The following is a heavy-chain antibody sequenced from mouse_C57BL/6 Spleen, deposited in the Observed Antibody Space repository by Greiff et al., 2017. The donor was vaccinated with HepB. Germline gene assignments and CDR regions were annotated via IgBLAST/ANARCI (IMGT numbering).Heavy chain of an antibody. V-gene: IGHV1-15*01. CDR1: GYTFTDYE. J-gene: IGHJ4*01. Sequence: VQLQQSGAELVRPGASVTLSCQASGYTFTDYEMHWVKQTPVHGLEWIGAIDPETGGTAYNQKFKGKAILTADKSSSTAYMELRSLTSEDSAVYYCTRPITTVVANYAMDYWGQGTSVTVSS. CDR3: TRPITTVVANYAMDY. CDR2: IDPETGGT. D-gene: IGHD1-1*01.